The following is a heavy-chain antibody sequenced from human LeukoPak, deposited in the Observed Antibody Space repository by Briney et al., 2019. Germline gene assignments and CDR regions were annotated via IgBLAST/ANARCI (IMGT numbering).Heavy chain of an antibody. D-gene: IGHD6-13*01. CDR1: GFPFSSNA. V-gene: IGHV3-23*01. CDR3: AKDTGSWYYFDY. CDR2: ISGSGGST. J-gene: IGHJ4*02. Sequence: GSLRLPCAASGFPFSSNALSWVGQPPGKGLEWVYAISGSGGSTYYADSVKGRFTISRDNSKNTLYLQMNSLRAEDTAVYYCAKDTGSWYYFDYWGQGTLVTVSS.